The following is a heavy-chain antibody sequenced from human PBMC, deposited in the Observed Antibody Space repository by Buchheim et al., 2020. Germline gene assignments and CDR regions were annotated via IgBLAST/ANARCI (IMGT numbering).Heavy chain of an antibody. V-gene: IGHV4-34*01. D-gene: IGHD2-15*01. CDR2: INHSGST. CDR3: ARVVVVVAATPYPRWFDP. J-gene: IGHJ5*02. Sequence: QVQLQQWGAGLLKPSETLSLTCAVYGGSFSGYYWSWIRQLPGKGLEWIGEINHSGSTNYNPSLKSRVTISVDTSKNQFSLKLSSVTAADTAVYYCARVVVVVAATPYPRWFDPWGQGTL. CDR1: GGSFSGYY.